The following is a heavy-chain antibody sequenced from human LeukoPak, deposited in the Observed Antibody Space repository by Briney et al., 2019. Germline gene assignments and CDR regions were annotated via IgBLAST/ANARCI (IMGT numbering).Heavy chain of an antibody. Sequence: GESLQISCKGSGYSFTSYWIGWVRQMPGKGLEWMGIIYPGDSDTRYSPSFQGQVTNSADKSISTAYLQWSSLKASDTAMYYCARRGYYYDSSGYYWFDPWGQGTLVTVSS. J-gene: IGHJ5*02. CDR1: GYSFTSYW. CDR3: ARRGYYYDSSGYYWFDP. CDR2: IYPGDSDT. D-gene: IGHD3-22*01. V-gene: IGHV5-51*01.